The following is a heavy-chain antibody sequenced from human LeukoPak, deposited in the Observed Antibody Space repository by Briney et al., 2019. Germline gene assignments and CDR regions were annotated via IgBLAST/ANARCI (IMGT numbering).Heavy chain of an antibody. Sequence: QPGGSLRLSWVVSGFTFTDFWMHWVRQAPGKGLLWVSRVKTDGSGINYGDSVKGRFTISRDNAKNTLYLQMNSLRAEDTAVYYCARQAGSGFDYWGQGSLVTVSS. J-gene: IGHJ4*02. CDR3: ARQAGSGFDY. CDR2: VKTDGSGI. CDR1: GFTFTDFW. D-gene: IGHD3-10*01. V-gene: IGHV3-74*01.